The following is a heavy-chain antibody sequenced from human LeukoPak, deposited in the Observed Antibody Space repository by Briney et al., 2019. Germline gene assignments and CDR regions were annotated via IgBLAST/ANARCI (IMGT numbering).Heavy chain of an antibody. D-gene: IGHD2-2*01. Sequence: GASVKVSCKASVYTFTNFYIHWVRQAPGQGLEWMGWMNPNSGDTSYARELQDRVTMTRDTSLSTAYMELGRLRSDDTAVYFCARRPINCIITNCYVDYWGQGTLVTVSS. CDR3: ARRPINCIITNCYVDY. CDR2: MNPNSGDT. V-gene: IGHV1-2*02. CDR1: VYTFTNFY. J-gene: IGHJ4*02.